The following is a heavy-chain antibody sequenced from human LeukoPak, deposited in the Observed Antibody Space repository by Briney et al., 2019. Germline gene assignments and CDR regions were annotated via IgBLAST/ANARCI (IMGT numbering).Heavy chain of an antibody. CDR1: GFPLSPSAAG. Sequence: SGPTLVKPSQTLTLTFTFSGFPLSPSAAGVGWIRQPPEKAMEWLALIYCYDDKHYSPSLKSRLTITKDTSKNQVVLTITNMDPVDTATYYCAHINRAFDIWGQGTMVTVSS. J-gene: IGHJ3*02. CDR2: IYCYDDK. CDR3: AHINRAFDI. V-gene: IGHV2-5*01.